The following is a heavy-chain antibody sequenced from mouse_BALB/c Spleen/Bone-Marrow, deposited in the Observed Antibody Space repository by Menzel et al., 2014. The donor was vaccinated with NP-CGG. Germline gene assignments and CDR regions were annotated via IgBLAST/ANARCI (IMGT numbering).Heavy chain of an antibody. D-gene: IGHD2-14*01. Sequence: DLVKPGASVKLSCKASGYTFTCYWINWIKQRPGQGLEWIGRIAPGSGSTYYNEMFKGKAILTVDTSSSTAYIQLSSLSSEDSAVYFCAFYGYNVTYWAEGTTLTVSS. CDR3: AFYGYNVTY. CDR2: IAPGSGST. CDR1: GYTFTCYW. J-gene: IGHJ2*01. V-gene: IGHV1S41*01.